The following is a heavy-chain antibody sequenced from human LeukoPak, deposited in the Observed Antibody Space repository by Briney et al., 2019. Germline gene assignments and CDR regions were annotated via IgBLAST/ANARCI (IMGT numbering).Heavy chain of an antibody. J-gene: IGHJ1*01. D-gene: IGHD3-22*01. Sequence: ASVSVSCTSSGYRLTFNYNHWVRHAPGPGRELMAWVRTDNDGTSYAHKFQGRITVTRDTSISTAYLELSRLRSDDRAVYYCARDRSSGYRSVYWGQGTLVTVSS. CDR3: ARDRSSGYRSVY. CDR2: VRTDNDGT. V-gene: IGHV1-2*07. CDR1: GYRLTFNY.